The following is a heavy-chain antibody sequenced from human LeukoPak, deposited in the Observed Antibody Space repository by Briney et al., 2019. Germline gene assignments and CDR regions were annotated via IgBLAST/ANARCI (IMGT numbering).Heavy chain of an antibody. CDR3: ARDRGPREKWELLPSY. CDR2: INTNTGNP. Sequence: ASVKVSCKASGYTFTSYAMNWARQAPGQGLEWMGWINTNTGNPTYAQGFTGRFVFSLDTSVSTAYLQISSLKAEDTAVYYCARDRGPREKWELLPSYWGQGTLVTVSS. J-gene: IGHJ4*02. CDR1: GYTFTSYA. V-gene: IGHV7-4-1*02. D-gene: IGHD1-26*01.